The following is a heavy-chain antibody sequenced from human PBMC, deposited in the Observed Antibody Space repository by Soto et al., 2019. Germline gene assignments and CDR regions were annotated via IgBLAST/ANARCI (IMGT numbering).Heavy chain of an antibody. CDR1: GFTFSSYW. Sequence: GGSLRLSCAASGFTFSSYWMSWVRQAPGKGLEWVANIKQDGSEKYYVDSVKGRFTISRDNAKNSLYLQMNSLRAEDTAVYYCARVVNKTQLELTGYFDYWGQGTLVTVSS. CDR2: IKQDGSEK. CDR3: ARVVNKTQLELTGYFDY. D-gene: IGHD1-7*01. V-gene: IGHV3-7*03. J-gene: IGHJ4*02.